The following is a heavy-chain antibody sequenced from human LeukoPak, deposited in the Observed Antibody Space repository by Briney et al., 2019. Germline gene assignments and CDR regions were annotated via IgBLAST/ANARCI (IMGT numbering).Heavy chain of an antibody. Sequence: SETLSLTCTVSGGSMSSSTYYWGWIRQPPGKGLEWIGSIYHSGSTHYNPSLKSRVTISVDTSKNQFSLKLSSVTAADTAVYYCARHLGIQLWFLDYWGQGTLVTVSS. CDR1: GGSMSSSTYY. J-gene: IGHJ4*02. CDR3: ARHLGIQLWFLDY. V-gene: IGHV4-39*01. D-gene: IGHD5-18*01. CDR2: IYHSGST.